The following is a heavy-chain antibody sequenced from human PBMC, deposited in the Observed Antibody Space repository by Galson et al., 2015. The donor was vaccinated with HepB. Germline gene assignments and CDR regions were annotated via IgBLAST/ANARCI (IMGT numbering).Heavy chain of an antibody. CDR3: TTVYTVRPGG. D-gene: IGHD3-10*01. CDR1: GFTFSNAW. J-gene: IGHJ4*02. CDR2: IKRKTNGGTS. Sequence: SLRLSCAASGFTFSNAWMSWVRQAPGKGLEWVGRIKRKTNGGTSDYAAPVKGRFTISSDDSKNTLYLQMNSLKTEDTAVYYCTTVYTVRPGGWGQGTLVTVSS. V-gene: IGHV3-15*01.